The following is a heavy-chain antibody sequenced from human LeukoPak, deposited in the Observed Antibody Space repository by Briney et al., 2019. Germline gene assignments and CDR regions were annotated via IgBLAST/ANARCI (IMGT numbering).Heavy chain of an antibody. D-gene: IGHD5-12*01. J-gene: IGHJ5*02. CDR1: GVSISSSSYY. CDR3: ARQFHGSGYVDDL. Sequence: SETLSLTCSVSGVSISSSSYYWGWIRRPPGKGLEWIASIYYSGTTLYNPSLKSRVTMSVDTSKNQFSLKLSAVTAADTAVYYCARQFHGSGYVDDLWGQGTLVTVSS. V-gene: IGHV4-39*01. CDR2: IYYSGTT.